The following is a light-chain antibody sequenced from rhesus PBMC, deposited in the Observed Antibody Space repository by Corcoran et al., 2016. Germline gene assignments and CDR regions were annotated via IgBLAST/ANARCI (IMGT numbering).Light chain of an antibody. Sequence: QVILTQSPATLSLSPGERATLSCRASQSVSSYLAWYQQKPGQAPRPLIYGASSRATGIPDRFSGSGSGTDFTLPISSLGPEDVGVYHCYQHSSGYSFSQGTKVEIK. V-gene: IGKV3-10*01. CDR2: GAS. CDR1: QSVSSY. CDR3: YQHSSGYS. J-gene: IGKJ2*01.